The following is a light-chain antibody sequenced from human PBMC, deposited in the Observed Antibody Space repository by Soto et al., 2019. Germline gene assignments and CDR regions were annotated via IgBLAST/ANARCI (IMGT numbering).Light chain of an antibody. CDR1: QSISTSY. Sequence: ELELPQSPSTLYFSPGERATLSCRASQSISTSYFAWYQHTPGPAPRLLSYGAASRATGIPDRFSGCGAGTDNTLTISRMEPADYAVYNCQQYRSTRVVTCGGGTKVDIK. J-gene: IGKJ4*01. V-gene: IGKV3-20*01. CDR2: GAA. CDR3: QQYRSTRVVT.